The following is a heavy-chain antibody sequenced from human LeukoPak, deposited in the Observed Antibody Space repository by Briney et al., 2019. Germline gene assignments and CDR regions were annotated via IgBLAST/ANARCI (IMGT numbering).Heavy chain of an antibody. CDR1: GYTFTSYG. CDR2: ISAYNGNT. Sequence: ASVKVSCKASGYTFTSYGISWVRQAPGQGLEWMGWISAYNGNTNYAQKLQGRVTMPTDTHTSTAYMEMRSLRSDDTAVYYCARGFAYQLLLPSDYWGQGTLVTVSS. V-gene: IGHV1-18*01. CDR3: ARGFAYQLLLPSDY. J-gene: IGHJ4*02. D-gene: IGHD2-2*01.